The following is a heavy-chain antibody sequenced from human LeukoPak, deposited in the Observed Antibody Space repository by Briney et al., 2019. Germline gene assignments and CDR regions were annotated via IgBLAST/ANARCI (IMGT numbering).Heavy chain of an antibody. CDR1: GFTFSTHA. V-gene: IGHV3-23*01. Sequence: GGSLRLSCAASGFTFSTHAMSWVRPAPGKGLEWVSITTGSGGSTYYPDSLRGRFTISRDNSKNTVYLQMNSLRAEDTAIYYCAKMMWANYFDSWGQGTLVTASS. CDR2: TTGSGGST. CDR3: AKMMWANYFDS. J-gene: IGHJ4*02. D-gene: IGHD1-26*01.